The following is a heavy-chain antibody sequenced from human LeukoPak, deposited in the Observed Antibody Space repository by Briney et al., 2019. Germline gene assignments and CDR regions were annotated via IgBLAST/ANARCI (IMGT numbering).Heavy chain of an antibody. CDR2: IKSKANNYAT. Sequence: GGSLRLSCAASGFTFSGSNVHWVRQASGKGLEWVGRIKSKANNYATAYAASVKGRFTISRDDSKNTAYLQMSSLKTEDTAVYYCFRLGDYVDAGDYCGQGTLVTVSS. V-gene: IGHV3-73*01. CDR1: GFTFSGSN. CDR3: FRLGDYVDAGDY. J-gene: IGHJ4*02. D-gene: IGHD4-17*01.